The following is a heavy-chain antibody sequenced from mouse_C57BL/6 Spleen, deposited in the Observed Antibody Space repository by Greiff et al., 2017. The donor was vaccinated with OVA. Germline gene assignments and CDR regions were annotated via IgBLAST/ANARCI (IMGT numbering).Heavy chain of an antibody. CDR3: ARSPITTVDAMDY. CDR2: INPNNGGT. CDR1: GYTFTDYY. J-gene: IGHJ4*01. D-gene: IGHD1-1*01. Sequence: EVQLQQSGPELVKPGASVKISCKASGYTFTDYYMNWVKQSHGKSLEWIGDINPNNGGTSYNQKFKGKATLTVDKSSSTAYMELRSLTSEDSAVYYCARSPITTVDAMDYWGQGTSVTVSS. V-gene: IGHV1-26*01.